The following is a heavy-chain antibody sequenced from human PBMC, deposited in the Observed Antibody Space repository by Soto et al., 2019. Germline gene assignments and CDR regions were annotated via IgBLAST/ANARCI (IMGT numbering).Heavy chain of an antibody. J-gene: IGHJ3*02. D-gene: IGHD3-22*01. Sequence: PGGSLRLSCAASGFTFSSYGMHWFRQAPGKGLEWVAVIWYDGSNKYYADSVKGRFTISRDNSKNTLYLQMNSLRAEDTAVYYCATHYYDSSGYPDPAFDIWGQGTMVTVSS. CDR1: GFTFSSYG. CDR3: ATHYYDSSGYPDPAFDI. V-gene: IGHV3-33*01. CDR2: IWYDGSNK.